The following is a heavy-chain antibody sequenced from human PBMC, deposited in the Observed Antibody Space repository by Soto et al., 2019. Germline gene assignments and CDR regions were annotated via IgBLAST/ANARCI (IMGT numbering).Heavy chain of an antibody. CDR3: MKDNNWDDPG. Sequence: GGSLRLSCVGSGFTFTNNGMTWVRRAPGKGLEWVSIISGNSDTTWYADSVKGRFTVSRDNSKNTLYLQMNSLSAEDTAIYYCMKDNNWDDPGWGQGTLVIVSS. V-gene: IGHV3-23*01. D-gene: IGHD1-1*01. CDR2: ISGNSDTT. CDR1: GFTFTNNG. J-gene: IGHJ4*02.